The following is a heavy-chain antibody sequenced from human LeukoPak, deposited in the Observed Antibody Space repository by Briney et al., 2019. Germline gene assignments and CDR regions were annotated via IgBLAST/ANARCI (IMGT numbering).Heavy chain of an antibody. D-gene: IGHD2-2*02. J-gene: IGHJ4*02. CDR1: GFTFSSYA. V-gene: IGHV3-30*04. CDR3: XXDTWAEFYFDY. CDR2: ISCDGSNK. Sequence: GGSLRLSCAASGFTFSSYAMHWVRQAPGKGLEGVAVISCDGSNKYYADSVKGRFTSSRDNSKNKLYLQMNSLRAEDTAVYYXXXDTWAEFYFDYWGQGTLVTVSS.